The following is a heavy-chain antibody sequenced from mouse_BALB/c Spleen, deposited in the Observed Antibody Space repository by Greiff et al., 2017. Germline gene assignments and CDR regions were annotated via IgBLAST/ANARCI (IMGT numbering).Heavy chain of an antibody. D-gene: IGHD1-2*01. Sequence: EVHLVESGGGLVQPGGSRKLSCAASGFTFSSFGMHWVRQAPEKGLEWVAYISSGSSTIYYADTVKGRFTISRDNPKNTLFLQMTSLRSEDTAMYYCAREDYGGFAYWGQGTLVTVSA. V-gene: IGHV5-17*02. CDR2: ISSGSSTI. CDR3: AREDYGGFAY. J-gene: IGHJ3*01. CDR1: GFTFSSFG.